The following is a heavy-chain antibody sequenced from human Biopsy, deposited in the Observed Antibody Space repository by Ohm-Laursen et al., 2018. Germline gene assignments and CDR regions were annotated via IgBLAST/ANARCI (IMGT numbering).Heavy chain of an antibody. Sequence: GSLRLSCAASGVTLSGYSMNWVRQAPGKGLEWVSSISASSSYIYYADSVKGRFTVSKENGKNSLYLHMNSLRAEDTAVYYCAKSGYSSEYDSSGEFDSWGQGTLVSVSS. D-gene: IGHD3-22*01. V-gene: IGHV3-21*01. CDR2: ISASSSYI. CDR1: GVTLSGYS. J-gene: IGHJ4*02. CDR3: AKSGYSSEYDSSGEFDS.